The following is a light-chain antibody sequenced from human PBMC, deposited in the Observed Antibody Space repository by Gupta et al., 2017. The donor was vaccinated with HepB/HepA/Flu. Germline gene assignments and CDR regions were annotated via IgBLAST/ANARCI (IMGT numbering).Light chain of an antibody. CDR2: GNS. CDR3: QSYDSSRSVV. CDR1: SSNIGAGYD. J-gene: IGLJ2*01. Sequence: QSVLTQPPSVSGAPGQRVTISCTGSSSNIGAGYDVHWYQQRPGTAPKLLVYGNSNRPAGVPDRFSGSKSGTAASLAITGLQAEEEADYYCQSYDSSRSVVFGGGTKLTVL. V-gene: IGLV1-40*01.